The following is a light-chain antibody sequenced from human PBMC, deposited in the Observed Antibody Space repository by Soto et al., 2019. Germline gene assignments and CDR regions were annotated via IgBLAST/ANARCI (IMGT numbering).Light chain of an antibody. V-gene: IGKV1-39*01. Sequence: IQMTKSPSSLSASVGDRVTITCRASQSISSYLNWYQQKPGKAPKLLIYAASSLQSGVPSRFSGSGSGTDFTLTISSLQPEDFATYYCQQSYSTPPRYTFGQGTKLEIK. CDR1: QSISSY. CDR3: QQSYSTPPRYT. CDR2: AAS. J-gene: IGKJ2*01.